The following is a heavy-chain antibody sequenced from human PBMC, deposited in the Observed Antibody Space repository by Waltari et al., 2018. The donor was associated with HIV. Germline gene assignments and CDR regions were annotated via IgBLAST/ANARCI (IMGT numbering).Heavy chain of an antibody. CDR3: AKDKGGVTYIFDY. CDR2: IAYDGDNK. D-gene: IGHD1-1*01. J-gene: IGHJ4*02. Sequence: QVPLVESGGGVVQPGRSLRPSCAAFGLTLVPYGLPWAPQAQGKGREWVACIAYDGDNKYYADSVKGRCTLSRDNSKNTVYLQINSLRAEDSAVYYCAKDKGGVTYIFDYWGQGTLVTVSS. V-gene: IGHV3-30*18. CDR1: GLTLVPYG.